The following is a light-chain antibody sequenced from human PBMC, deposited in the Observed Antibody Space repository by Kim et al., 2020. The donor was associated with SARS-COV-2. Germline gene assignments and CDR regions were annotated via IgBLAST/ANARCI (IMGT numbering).Light chain of an antibody. CDR1: KLGDKY. CDR3: QAWDSSTVV. V-gene: IGLV3-1*01. CDR2: QDS. J-gene: IGLJ1*01. Sequence: SYELTQPPSVSVSPGQTASITCSGDKLGDKYACWYQQKPGQSPVLVIYQDSKRPSGIPERFSGSNSGNTATLTISRTQAMDEADYYCQAWDSSTVVFGTGTKVTVL.